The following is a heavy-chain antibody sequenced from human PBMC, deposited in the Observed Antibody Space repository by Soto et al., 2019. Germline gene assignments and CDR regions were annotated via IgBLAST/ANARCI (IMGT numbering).Heavy chain of an antibody. Sequence: EVQLLESGGGLVQPGGSLRPSCAASGFTFSSYVMSWVRQAPGKGLEWVSAISGSGGSTYYADSVKGRFTISRDNSKNTLYLQMNSLRAEDTAVYYCRGEPPRLTRGQWLVNPTWFDPWGQGTLVTVSS. D-gene: IGHD6-19*01. CDR3: RGEPPRLTRGQWLVNPTWFDP. CDR1: GFTFSSYV. CDR2: ISGSGGST. V-gene: IGHV3-23*01. J-gene: IGHJ5*02.